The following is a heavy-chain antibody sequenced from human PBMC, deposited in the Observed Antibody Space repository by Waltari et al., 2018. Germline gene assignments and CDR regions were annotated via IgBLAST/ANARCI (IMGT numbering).Heavy chain of an antibody. D-gene: IGHD2-2*02. Sequence: GGGLVQPGGSLRLSCAASGFTFSNYGMSWVRQAPGKGLAWVSAISGSGGSTYYADSVKGRFTISRDNSENTLFLQMNSLRVEDTAMYYCAKSECRSTTCYINCWGQGTLVTVSS. CDR3: AKSECRSTTCYINC. CDR2: ISGSGGST. CDR1: GFTFSNYG. J-gene: IGHJ4*02. V-gene: IGHV3-23*01.